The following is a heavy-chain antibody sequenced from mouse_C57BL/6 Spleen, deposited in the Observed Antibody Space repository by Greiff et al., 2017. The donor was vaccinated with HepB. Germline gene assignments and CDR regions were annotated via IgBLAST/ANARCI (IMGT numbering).Heavy chain of an antibody. CDR2: ISSGSSTI. Sequence: EVQRVESGGGLVKPGGSLKLSCAASGFTFSDYGMHWVRQAPEKGLEWVAYISSGSSTIYYADTVKGRFTISRDNAKNTLFLQMTSLRSEDTAMYYCARRDYYGSSNWYFDVWGTGTTVTVSS. CDR3: ARRDYYGSSNWYFDV. CDR1: GFTFSDYG. J-gene: IGHJ1*03. D-gene: IGHD1-1*01. V-gene: IGHV5-17*01.